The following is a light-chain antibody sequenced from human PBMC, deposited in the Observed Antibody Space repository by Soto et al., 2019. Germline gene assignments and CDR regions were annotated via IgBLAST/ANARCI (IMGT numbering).Light chain of an antibody. CDR2: YDD. CDR3: SSYTSSSTLV. Sequence: QSVLTQPPSVSGAPRQRVTISCSGSNSNIGNNAVNWYQQLPGKAPKLLIYYDDLLPSGVSDRFSGSKSGTSASLAISGLQSEDEAGYYCSSYTSSSTLVFGGGTKLTVL. J-gene: IGLJ3*02. V-gene: IGLV1-36*01. CDR1: NSNIGNNA.